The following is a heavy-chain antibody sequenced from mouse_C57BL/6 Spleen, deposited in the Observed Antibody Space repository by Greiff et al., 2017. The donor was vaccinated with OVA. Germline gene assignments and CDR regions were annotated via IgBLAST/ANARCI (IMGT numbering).Heavy chain of an antibody. CDR2: IDPEDGET. D-gene: IGHD2-2*01. CDR3: ARRGGYDEDYYAMDY. J-gene: IGHJ4*01. CDR1: GFNIKDYY. V-gene: IGHV14-2*01. Sequence: VQLQQSGAELVKPGASVKLSCTASGFNIKDYYMHWVKQRTEQGLEWIGRIDPEDGETKYAPKFPGKATITADTSSNTAYLQLSSLTSEDTAVYYCARRGGYDEDYYAMDYWGQGTSVTVSS.